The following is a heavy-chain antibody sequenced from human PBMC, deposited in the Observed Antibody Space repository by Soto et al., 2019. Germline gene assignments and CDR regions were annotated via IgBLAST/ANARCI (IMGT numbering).Heavy chain of an antibody. CDR2: IFYGGSA. CDR3: VSVEGTPTVTGDYYYYAADA. V-gene: IGHV4-59*12. D-gene: IGHD4-17*01. CDR1: GCTIADYY. J-gene: IGHJ6*02. Sequence: PCETLSVTCTFSGCTIADYYGSWIRQAPGKGLEWLGYIFYGGSANYNPSLKSRVSFSLDKSQNQLSLKLTSVTGADTAIYYCVSVEGTPTVTGDYYYYAADAWGQGTAVTVSS.